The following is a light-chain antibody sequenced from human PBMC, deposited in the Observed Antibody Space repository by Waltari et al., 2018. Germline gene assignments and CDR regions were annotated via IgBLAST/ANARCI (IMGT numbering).Light chain of an antibody. Sequence: EIVLTQSPGTLSLSPGERGTLSCRAIQRVSRFLAWYQQKPGQAPRLLIYGASTRATGIPDRFSGSGSGTDFSLTISRLEPEDFAVYYCQKYDRLPATFGQGTKVEIK. CDR3: QKYDRLPAT. CDR2: GAS. CDR1: QRVSRF. V-gene: IGKV3-20*01. J-gene: IGKJ1*01.